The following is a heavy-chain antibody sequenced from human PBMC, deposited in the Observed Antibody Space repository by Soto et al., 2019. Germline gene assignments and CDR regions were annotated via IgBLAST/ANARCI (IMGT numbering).Heavy chain of an antibody. CDR2: IYNSGST. CDR3: AGIGEEIYYGMDV. V-gene: IGHV4-4*07. J-gene: IGHJ6*02. CDR1: GGSISNYY. D-gene: IGHD2-21*01. Sequence: SETLSPTCTVAGGSISNYYWNWIRQPAGKGLEWIGRIYNSGSTNYNPSLKSRVTMLVDTSKSEFSLKLNSVTAADTAVYYCAGIGEEIYYGMDVWGQGTTVT.